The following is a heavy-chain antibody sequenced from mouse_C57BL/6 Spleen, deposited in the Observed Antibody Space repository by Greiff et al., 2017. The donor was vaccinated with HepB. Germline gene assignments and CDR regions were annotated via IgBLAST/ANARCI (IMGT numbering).Heavy chain of an antibody. D-gene: IGHD4-1*01. CDR3: ARAQTGHAMDY. V-gene: IGHV5-4*03. Sequence: EVKLMESGGGLVKPGGSLKLSCAASGFTFSSYAMSWVRQTPEKRLEWVATISDGGSYTYYPDNVKGRFTISRDNAKNNLYLQMSHLKSEDTAMYYCARAQTGHAMDYWGQGTSVTVSS. CDR1: GFTFSSYA. J-gene: IGHJ4*01. CDR2: ISDGGSYT.